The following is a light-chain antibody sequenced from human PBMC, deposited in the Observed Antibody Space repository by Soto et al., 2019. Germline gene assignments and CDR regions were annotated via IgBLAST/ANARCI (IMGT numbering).Light chain of an antibody. J-gene: IGLJ1*01. CDR2: EVA. CDR1: SSDVGGYNF. V-gene: IGLV2-14*03. CDR3: KSYAGSNTDV. Sequence: QSALTQTASVSGSPGQSITMSCTGTSSDVGGYNFVSWYQQHPGKAPKLIVHEVANRLSGVSGRFSGSKSGNTAFLTISGLQAEDEADYFCKSYAGSNTDVFGSGTKLTVL.